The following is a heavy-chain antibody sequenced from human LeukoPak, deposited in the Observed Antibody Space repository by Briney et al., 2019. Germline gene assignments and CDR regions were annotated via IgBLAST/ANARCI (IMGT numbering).Heavy chain of an antibody. CDR3: AGESGYSSSWYGNWYWFDP. V-gene: IGHV3-21*01. J-gene: IGHJ5*02. CDR2: ISSSSSYI. D-gene: IGHD6-13*01. Sequence: GGSLRLSCAASGFTFSSYSMNWVRQAPGKGLEWVSSISSSSSYIYYADSVKGRFTISRDNAKNSLYLRMNSLRAEDTAVYYCAGESGYSSSWYGNWYWFDPWGQGTLVTVSS. CDR1: GFTFSSYS.